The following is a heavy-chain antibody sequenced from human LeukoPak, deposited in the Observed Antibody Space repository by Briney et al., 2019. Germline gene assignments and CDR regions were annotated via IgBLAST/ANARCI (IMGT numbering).Heavy chain of an antibody. Sequence: PSETLSLTCTVSGGSISSYYWSWIRQPPGKGLEWIGYIYYSGSTNYNPSLKSRVTISVDTSKNQFSLKPSSVTAADTAVYYCARFYGDYPFYYYYYYGMDVWGQGTTVTVSS. D-gene: IGHD4-17*01. CDR1: GGSISSYY. CDR2: IYYSGST. CDR3: ARFYGDYPFYYYYYYGMDV. J-gene: IGHJ6*02. V-gene: IGHV4-59*01.